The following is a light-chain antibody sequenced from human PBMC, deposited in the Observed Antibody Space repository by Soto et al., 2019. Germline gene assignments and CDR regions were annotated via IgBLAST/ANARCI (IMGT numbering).Light chain of an antibody. CDR2: DNT. CDR1: SSNIGAGYD. Sequence: QSVLTQPPSVSGAPGQRVTISCTGSSSNIGAGYDVHWYQQLPGTAPKLLIYDNTNRPSGVPDRFSGSKSGTSVSLAITGLQAEDEADYYCQSYDSTLNGWVFGGGTKLTV. J-gene: IGLJ3*02. CDR3: QSYDSTLNGWV. V-gene: IGLV1-40*01.